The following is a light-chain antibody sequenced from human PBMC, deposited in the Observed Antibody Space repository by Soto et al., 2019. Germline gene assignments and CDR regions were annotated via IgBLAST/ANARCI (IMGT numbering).Light chain of an antibody. CDR1: HSVSRK. CDR2: GAS. J-gene: IGKJ5*01. V-gene: IGKV3-15*01. Sequence: EVLMTRSPATVSVSPGERATLSCRASHSVSRKLAWYQHKPGQAPRLLIYGASTRATGIPARFSGSGSGTEFTLTISSLQSEDFAVYYCQQYNNWPITFGQGTRLEIK. CDR3: QQYNNWPIT.